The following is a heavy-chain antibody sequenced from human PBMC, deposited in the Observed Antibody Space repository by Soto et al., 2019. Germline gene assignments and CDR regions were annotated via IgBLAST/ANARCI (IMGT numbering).Heavy chain of an antibody. CDR3: AGHFEY. V-gene: IGHV3-74*01. CDR1: GFTFSTFW. J-gene: IGHJ4*02. Sequence: EVRLVESGGGLVQPGGSLRLSCEASGFTFSTFWMHWVRQAPGKGLVWVSRINSDGSSTNYADSVKGRVTSSRDNAKNTLYLPRTSLSPEDTGVYYWAGHFEYGGQGTLVTVSS. CDR2: INSDGSST.